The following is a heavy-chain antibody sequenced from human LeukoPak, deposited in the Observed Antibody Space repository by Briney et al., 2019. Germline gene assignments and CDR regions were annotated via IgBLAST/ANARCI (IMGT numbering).Heavy chain of an antibody. Sequence: PGGSLRLSCAASGFTFSSYEMNWVRQAPGKGLEWVSYISSSGSTIYYADSVKGRFTISRDNAKNSLYLQMNSIRAEDTAVYYCAGPTEYYYDSTSLWGQGTLVTVSS. CDR2: ISSSGSTI. J-gene: IGHJ4*02. CDR3: AGPTEYYYDSTSL. V-gene: IGHV3-48*03. D-gene: IGHD3-22*01. CDR1: GFTFSSYE.